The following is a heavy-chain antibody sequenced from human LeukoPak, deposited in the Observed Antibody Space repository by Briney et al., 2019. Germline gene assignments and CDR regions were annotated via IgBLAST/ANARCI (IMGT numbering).Heavy chain of an antibody. V-gene: IGHV3-30*18. J-gene: IGHJ4*02. CDR2: ISYDGSNK. CDR1: GFTFSSYG. CDR3: AKYNRGFLEWLLLLFDY. D-gene: IGHD3-3*01. Sequence: PGRSLRLSCAASGFTFSSYGMHWVRQAPGKGLEWVAVISYDGSNKYYADSVKGRFTISRGNSKNTLYLQMNSLRAEDTAVYYCAKYNRGFLEWLLLLFDYWGQGTLVTVSS.